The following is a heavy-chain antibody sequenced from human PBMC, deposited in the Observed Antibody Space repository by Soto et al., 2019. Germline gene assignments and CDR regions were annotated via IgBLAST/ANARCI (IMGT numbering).Heavy chain of an antibody. CDR1: GGSISSGDYY. J-gene: IGHJ4*02. V-gene: IGHV4-30-4*01. Sequence: QVQLQESGPGLVKPSQTLSLTCTVSGGSISSGDYYWSWMRQPPGKGLEWIGYIYYSGSTYYNPSLTSRVTISVDTSKIQFSLKLSSVTAADTAVYYCARAQGSGFLVSWGQGTLVTVSS. CDR2: IYYSGST. CDR3: ARAQGSGFLVS. D-gene: IGHD3-10*01.